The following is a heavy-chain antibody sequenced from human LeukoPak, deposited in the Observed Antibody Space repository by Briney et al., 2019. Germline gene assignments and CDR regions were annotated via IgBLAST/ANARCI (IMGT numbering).Heavy chain of an antibody. CDR1: GFTFSNYA. D-gene: IGHD3-3*01. V-gene: IGHV3-23*01. CDR3: ARDSTYYDFWSGYYLGYYFDY. CDR2: LSGSGGST. J-gene: IGHJ4*02. Sequence: GGSLRLSCAASGFTFSNYAMSWVRQAPGKGLEWVSSLSGSGGSTYHADSVKGRFTISRDNSKNTLYLQMNSLRAEDTAVYYCARDSTYYDFWSGYYLGYYFDYWGQGTLVTVSS.